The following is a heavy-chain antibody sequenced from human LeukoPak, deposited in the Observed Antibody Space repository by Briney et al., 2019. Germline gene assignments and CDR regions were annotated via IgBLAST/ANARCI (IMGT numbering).Heavy chain of an antibody. V-gene: IGHV1-18*01. CDR3: ARITYYYDSSGSAAGAFDI. CDR2: ISAYNGNT. CDR1: GYTFTSYG. D-gene: IGHD3-22*01. J-gene: IGHJ3*02. Sequence: ASVKVSCKASGYTFTSYGISWVRQAPGQGLEWMGWISAYNGNTNYAQKLQGRVTMTTDTSTSTAYMELRSLRSDDTAVYYCARITYYYDSSGSAAGAFDIWGQGTMVTVSS.